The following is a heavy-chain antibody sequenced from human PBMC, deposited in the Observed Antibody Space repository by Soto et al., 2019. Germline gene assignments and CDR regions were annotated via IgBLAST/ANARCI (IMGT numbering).Heavy chain of an antibody. D-gene: IGHD3-10*01. CDR1: GFTFSNAW. Sequence: GGSLRLSCAASGFTFSNAWMSWVRQAAGKGLEWVGRIKSKTDGGTTDYAAPVKGRFTISRDDSKNTLYLQMNSLKTEDTAVYYCTTDLLWFGELTRDYWGQGTLVTVSS. V-gene: IGHV3-15*01. CDR3: TTDLLWFGELTRDY. J-gene: IGHJ4*02. CDR2: IKSKTDGGTT.